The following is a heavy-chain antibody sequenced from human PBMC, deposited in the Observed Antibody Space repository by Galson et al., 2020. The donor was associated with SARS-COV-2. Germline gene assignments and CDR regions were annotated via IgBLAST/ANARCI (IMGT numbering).Heavy chain of an antibody. Sequence: GESLKIPCAASGFIFSDSAMHWVRQASGKGLEWVGRIRSKTNSHATSYAESVKGRFTISRDDSKNTVYLQMNSLKTDDTAVYYCTTRLVPDGTCDYWGQGALVTCSS. V-gene: IGHV3-73*01. CDR2: IRSKTNSHAT. CDR1: GFIFSDSA. J-gene: IGHJ4*02. D-gene: IGHD2-15*01. CDR3: TTRLVPDGTCDY.